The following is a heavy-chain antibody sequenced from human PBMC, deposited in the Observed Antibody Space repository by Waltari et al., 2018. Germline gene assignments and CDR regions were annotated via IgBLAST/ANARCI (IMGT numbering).Heavy chain of an antibody. D-gene: IGHD3-16*01. CDR2: IIPICGTA. J-gene: IGHJ6*02. CDR3: ARVGGNYYYGMDV. V-gene: IGHV1-69*01. Sequence: QVQLVQSGAEVKKPGSSVKVSCKASGGTFSSYAISWVREAPGQGLEWMVGIIPICGTANYAQKCQGRVTITAYESTSTAYMELSSLRSEDTAVYYCARVGGNYYYGMDVWGQGTTVTVSS. CDR1: GGTFSSYA.